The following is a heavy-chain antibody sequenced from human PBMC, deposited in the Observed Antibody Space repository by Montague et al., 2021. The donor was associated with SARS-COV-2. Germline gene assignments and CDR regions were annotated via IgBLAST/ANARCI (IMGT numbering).Heavy chain of an antibody. D-gene: IGHD2-21*01. Sequence: SLRLSCAASGFTFSSYAMHWVRQAPGKGLEWVAVISYDGSNKYYADSVKGRFTISRDNSKNTLYLQMNSLRAEDTAVYYCARERLWGDAFDIWGKGTMVTVSS. CDR3: ARERLWGDAFDI. CDR2: ISYDGSNK. J-gene: IGHJ3*02. CDR1: GFTFSSYA. V-gene: IGHV3-30-3*01.